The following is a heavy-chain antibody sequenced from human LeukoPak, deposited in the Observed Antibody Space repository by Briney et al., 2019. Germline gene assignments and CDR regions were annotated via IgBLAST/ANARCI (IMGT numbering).Heavy chain of an antibody. Sequence: SETLSLTCTVSGDSISDYYWTWIRQPPGKGLEWIGYVFYNGGTNYNPSLKSRVTISLEASKNQFSLKLSSVTAADTAVYYCASHDSSGWYGRWFDPWGQGTLVTVSS. CDR1: GDSISDYY. V-gene: IGHV4-59*08. CDR2: VFYNGGT. J-gene: IGHJ5*02. CDR3: ASHDSSGWYGRWFDP. D-gene: IGHD6-19*01.